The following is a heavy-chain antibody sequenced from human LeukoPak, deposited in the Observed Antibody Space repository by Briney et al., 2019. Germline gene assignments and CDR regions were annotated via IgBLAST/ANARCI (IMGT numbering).Heavy chain of an antibody. CDR1: GFTFSTYV. CDR3: ARDRGYTYGHPLDY. V-gene: IGHV3-33*01. Sequence: GGSLRLSCAASGFTFSTYVMHWVRQAPGKGLEWVAPIWHDGSNKYYGDSVKDRFTISRDNSKNTLYLQMDSLRAEDKAVYYCARDRGYTYGHPLDYWGQGTLVTVSS. CDR2: IWHDGSNK. D-gene: IGHD5-18*01. J-gene: IGHJ4*02.